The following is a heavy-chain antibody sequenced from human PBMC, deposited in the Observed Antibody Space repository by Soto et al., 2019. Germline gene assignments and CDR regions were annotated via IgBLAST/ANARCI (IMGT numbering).Heavy chain of an antibody. Sequence: ASVKVSCKASGYTFTSYGISWVRQAPGQGLEWMGWISAYNGNTNYAQKLQGRVTMTTDTSTSTAYMELRSLRSDDTAVYYCARAGGFLEWLLYPLPYFDYWGQGTLVTVSS. CDR1: GYTFTSYG. CDR2: ISAYNGNT. J-gene: IGHJ4*02. D-gene: IGHD3-3*01. CDR3: ARAGGFLEWLLYPLPYFDY. V-gene: IGHV1-18*01.